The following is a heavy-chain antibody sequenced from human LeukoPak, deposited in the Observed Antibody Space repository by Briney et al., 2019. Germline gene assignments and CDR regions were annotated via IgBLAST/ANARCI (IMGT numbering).Heavy chain of an antibody. CDR2: IYPADSDT. CDR1: GYSFTSYW. D-gene: IGHD3-22*01. V-gene: IGHV5-51*01. J-gene: IGHJ4*02. Sequence: GESLKISCKGSGYSFTSYWIGWVRQMPGKGLEWMGAIYPADSDTRYNPSFQGQVTISADKSISTAYLHWSSLKASDTAMYFCARAYIYDRSALTPFDSWGQGTLVTVSS. CDR3: ARAYIYDRSALTPFDS.